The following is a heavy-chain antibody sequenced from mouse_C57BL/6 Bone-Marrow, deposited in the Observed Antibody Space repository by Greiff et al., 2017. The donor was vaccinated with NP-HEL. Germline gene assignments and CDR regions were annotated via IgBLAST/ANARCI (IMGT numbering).Heavy chain of an antibody. D-gene: IGHD1-1*01. CDR1: GYAFSSSW. CDR2: IYPGDGDT. Sequence: QVQLQQSGPELVKPGASVKISCKASGYAFSSSWMNWVKQRPGKGLEWIGRIYPGDGDTNYNGKFKGKATLTADKSSSTAYMQLSSLTSEDSAVYFCARREEEYYGSSHFDYWGQGTTLTVSS. J-gene: IGHJ2*01. CDR3: ARREEEYYGSSHFDY. V-gene: IGHV1-82*01.